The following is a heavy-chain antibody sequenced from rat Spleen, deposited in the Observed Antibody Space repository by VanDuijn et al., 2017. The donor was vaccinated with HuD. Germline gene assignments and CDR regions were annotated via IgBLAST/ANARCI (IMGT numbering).Heavy chain of an antibody. Sequence: EVQLVESGGGRVQPGRSLKLSCVASGITFNNYWMTWIRQAPGKGLEWVASIRNTDDTYYPDSVRGRFSISRDNAKSTTYLHMNSLRSEDTATYYCATELGAGDYWGQGVMVTVSS. J-gene: IGHJ2*01. CDR2: IRNTDDT. CDR1: GITFNNYW. CDR3: ATELGAGDY. V-gene: IGHV5-31*01. D-gene: IGHD5-1*01.